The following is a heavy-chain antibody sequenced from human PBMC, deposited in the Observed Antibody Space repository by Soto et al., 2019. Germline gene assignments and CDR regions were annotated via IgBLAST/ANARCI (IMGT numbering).Heavy chain of an antibody. J-gene: IGHJ6*02. D-gene: IGHD2-15*01. Sequence: QVQLVESGGGVVQPGRSLRLSCAASGFTFSSYAMHWVRQAPGKGLEWVAVISYDGSNKYYADSVKGRFTISRDNSKNTLYLQMHSLKAEDTAVYYWARDHGVVDATFRASYYGMDVWGQGTTVTVSS. CDR2: ISYDGSNK. CDR1: GFTFSSYA. CDR3: ARDHGVVDATFRASYYGMDV. V-gene: IGHV3-30-3*01.